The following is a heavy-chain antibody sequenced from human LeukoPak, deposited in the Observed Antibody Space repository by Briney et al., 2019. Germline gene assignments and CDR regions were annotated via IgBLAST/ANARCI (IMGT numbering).Heavy chain of an antibody. CDR2: IYYSGST. J-gene: IGHJ4*02. CDR3: XXXSXXWYGVLVDY. Sequence: SETLSLTCTVSGGSISSSSYYWGWIRQPPGKGLEWIGSIYYSGSTYYNPSLKSRVTISVDTSKNQFSLKLSSVTAAGTAVYXXXXXSXXWYGVLVDYWGQGTLVTVSS. V-gene: IGHV4-39*01. CDR1: GGSISSSSYY. D-gene: IGHD3-10*01.